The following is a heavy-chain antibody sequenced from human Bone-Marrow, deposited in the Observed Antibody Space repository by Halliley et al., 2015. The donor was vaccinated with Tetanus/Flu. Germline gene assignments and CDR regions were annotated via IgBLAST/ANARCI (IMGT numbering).Heavy chain of an antibody. V-gene: IGHV3-30*03. J-gene: IGHJ6*02. Sequence: IAFDGREKVYADLVKGRFPISRDNSKSTLYLQMNSLRPEDPAVYYCASDRLTESRYYYGMDVWDQGTTVTVSS. D-gene: IGHD3-9*01. CDR2: IAFDGREK. CDR3: ASDRLTESRYYYGMDV.